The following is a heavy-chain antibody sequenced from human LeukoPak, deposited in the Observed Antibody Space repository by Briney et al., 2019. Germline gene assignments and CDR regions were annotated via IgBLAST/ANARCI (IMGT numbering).Heavy chain of an antibody. Sequence: GGSLRLSCAASGFTFSSNAMSWVRQAPGKGLKWVSAISGSGGSTYYADSVKGRFTISRDNAKNTLYLQMSSLRAEDTAVYFCARSERYYYDSSDYYAFDYWGQGTLVTVSS. CDR1: GFTFSSNA. V-gene: IGHV3-23*01. J-gene: IGHJ4*02. D-gene: IGHD3-22*01. CDR2: ISGSGGST. CDR3: ARSERYYYDSSDYYAFDY.